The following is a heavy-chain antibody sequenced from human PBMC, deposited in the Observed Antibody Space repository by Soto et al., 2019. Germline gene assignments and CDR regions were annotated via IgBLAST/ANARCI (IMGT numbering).Heavy chain of an antibody. CDR2: IYYSGST. V-gene: IGHV4-61*01. CDR1: GGSVSSGSYY. D-gene: IGHD5-12*01. Sequence: QVQLQESGPGLVKPSETLSLTCTVSGGSVSSGSYYWSWIRQPPGKGLEWIGYIYYSGSTNYNPSLKSRVTISVDTSKNQFSLKLSSVTAADTAVYYCARDRKAGRWLQFRSAFDIWGQGTMVTVSS. J-gene: IGHJ3*02. CDR3: ARDRKAGRWLQFRSAFDI.